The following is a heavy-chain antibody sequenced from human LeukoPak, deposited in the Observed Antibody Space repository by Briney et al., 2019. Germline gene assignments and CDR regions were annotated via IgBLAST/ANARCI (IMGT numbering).Heavy chain of an antibody. CDR2: IYYSGST. D-gene: IGHD3-3*01. V-gene: IGHV4-31*03. CDR1: GGSISSGGYY. J-gene: IGHJ4*02. CDR3: ASSTIFGVVIET. Sequence: PSETLSLTCTVSGGSISSGGYYWSRIRQHPGKGLEWIGYIYYSGSTYYNPSLKSRVTISVDTSKNQFSLKLSSVTAADTAVYYCASSTIFGVVIETWGQGTLVTVSS.